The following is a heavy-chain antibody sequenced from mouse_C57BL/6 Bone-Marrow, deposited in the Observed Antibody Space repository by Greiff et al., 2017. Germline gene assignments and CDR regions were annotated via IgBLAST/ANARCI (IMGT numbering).Heavy chain of an antibody. CDR3: TRESSWFAY. J-gene: IGHJ3*01. CDR2: ISDGGSYT. Sequence: DVKLVESGGGLVKPGGSLKLSCAASGFTFSSYAMSWVRQTPEKRLEWVATISDGGSYTYYPDNVKGRFTISRDNAKNNLYLQMSHLKSEDTAMYYCTRESSWFAYCGQGTLVTVSA. V-gene: IGHV5-4*01. CDR1: GFTFSSYA.